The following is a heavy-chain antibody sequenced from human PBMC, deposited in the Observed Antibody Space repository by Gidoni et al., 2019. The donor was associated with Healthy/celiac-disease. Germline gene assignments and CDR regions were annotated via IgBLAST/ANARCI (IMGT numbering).Heavy chain of an antibody. J-gene: IGHJ4*02. CDR1: GFPFSSYG. Sequence: QVQLVASGGGVVQPGRSLRLSCAASGFPFSSYGMHWVRQAPGKGLEWVAVIWYDGSNKDYADSGKGRFTISRDNSKNTLYLQMNSLRAEDTAVYYCAREEGGYSSGPFDYWGQGTLVTVSS. V-gene: IGHV3-33*01. CDR2: IWYDGSNK. CDR3: AREEGGYSSGPFDY. D-gene: IGHD6-19*01.